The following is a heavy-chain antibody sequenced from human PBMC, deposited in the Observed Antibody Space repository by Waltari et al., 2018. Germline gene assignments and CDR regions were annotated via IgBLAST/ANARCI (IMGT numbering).Heavy chain of an antibody. V-gene: IGHV3-53*01. D-gene: IGHD6-25*01. CDR3: ARTRDAAYYFDY. CDR1: GFPVSSHY. CDR2: IYSGGST. Sequence: EVQLVESGGGLIQPGGSPRLSCAASGFPVSSHYMSCVRQAPGKGLEWVSVIYSGGSTYYADSVKGRFTISRDNSKNTLYLQMNSLRAEDTAVYYCARTRDAAYYFDYWGQGTLVTVSS. J-gene: IGHJ4*02.